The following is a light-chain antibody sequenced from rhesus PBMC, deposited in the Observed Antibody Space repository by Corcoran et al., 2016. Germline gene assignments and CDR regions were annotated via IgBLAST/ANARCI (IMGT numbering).Light chain of an antibody. J-gene: IGLJ6*01. CDR1: NIGRTS. Sequence: YALTQPPSVSVSPGQTARITCGGANIGRTSVQWYQQKPPQAPVLVIYDDTERPSGVPERFSGSNSGNTATLTINGVDAGEDADFYCQVWDSSTIILGSGTKLTVL. V-gene: IGLV3-40*01. CDR2: DDT. CDR3: QVWDSSTII.